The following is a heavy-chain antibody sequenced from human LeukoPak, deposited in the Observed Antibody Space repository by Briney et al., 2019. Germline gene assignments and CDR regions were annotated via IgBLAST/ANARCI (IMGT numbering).Heavy chain of an antibody. CDR1: GFTFSSYA. D-gene: IGHD6-19*01. J-gene: IGHJ4*02. Sequence: GGSLRLSCAASGFTFSSYAMHWVRQAPGKGLEWVAVISYDGSNKYYADSVKGRFTISRDNSKNTLYLQMNSLRAEDTAVYYCARAQKYSSGWYGNDPIDYWGQGTLVTVSS. CDR3: ARAQKYSSGWYGNDPIDY. CDR2: ISYDGSNK. V-gene: IGHV3-30*04.